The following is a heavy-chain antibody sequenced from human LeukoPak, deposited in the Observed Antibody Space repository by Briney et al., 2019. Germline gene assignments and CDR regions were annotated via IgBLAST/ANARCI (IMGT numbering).Heavy chain of an antibody. CDR2: ISYDGSNK. D-gene: IGHD3-22*01. V-gene: IGHV3-30-3*01. J-gene: IGHJ4*02. CDR1: GFTFSSYA. CDR3: ARDDGGWSTDYYDSSGYPLDY. Sequence: GRSLRLSCAASGFTFSSYAMHWVRQAPGKGLEWVAVISYDGSNKYYADSVKGRFTISRDNSKNTLYLQMNSLRAEDTAVYYCARDDGGWSTDYYDSSGYPLDYWGQGTLVTVSS.